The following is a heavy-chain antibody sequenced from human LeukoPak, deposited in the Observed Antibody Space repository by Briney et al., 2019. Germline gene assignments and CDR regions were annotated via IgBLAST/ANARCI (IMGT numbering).Heavy chain of an antibody. CDR1: GFTFSSYA. CDR3: ARDFGL. D-gene: IGHD3/OR15-3a*01. J-gene: IGHJ4*02. V-gene: IGHV3-7*01. CDR2: TRQDESEK. Sequence: PGGSLRLSCAASGFTFSSYAMSWVRQAPGKGLEWVAITRQDESEKYYVDSVKGRFTISRDNAKNSLYLQMNSLRVEDTAVYYCARDFGLRGQGTLVTVSS.